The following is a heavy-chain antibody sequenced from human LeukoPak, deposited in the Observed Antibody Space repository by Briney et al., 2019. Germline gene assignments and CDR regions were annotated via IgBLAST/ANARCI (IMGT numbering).Heavy chain of an antibody. D-gene: IGHD5-24*01. J-gene: IGHJ4*02. CDR2: ISSSSSYI. V-gene: IGHV3-21*01. CDR3: ARDGEMATIYFDY. Sequence: GGSLRLSCAASGFTVSSNYMNWVRQAPGEGLEWVSSISSSSSYIYYADSVKGRFTISRDNAKNSLYLQMNSLRAEDTAVYYCARDGEMATIYFDYWGQGTLVTVSS. CDR1: GFTVSSNY.